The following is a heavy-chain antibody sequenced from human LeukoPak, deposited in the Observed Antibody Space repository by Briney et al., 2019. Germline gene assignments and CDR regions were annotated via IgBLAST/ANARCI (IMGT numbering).Heavy chain of an antibody. V-gene: IGHV4-61*01. CDR3: ARDDVPYSA. D-gene: IGHD2-15*01. Sequence: PSETLSLTCTVSGGSVSGGSFYWSWIRQPPGKGLEWIGYIYYSGGTKYNPSLNSRVTISIDTSNNQFSLKLNSATPADTAVYYCARDDVPYSAWGQGTLVTVSS. CDR1: GGSVSGGSFY. CDR2: IYYSGGT. J-gene: IGHJ5*02.